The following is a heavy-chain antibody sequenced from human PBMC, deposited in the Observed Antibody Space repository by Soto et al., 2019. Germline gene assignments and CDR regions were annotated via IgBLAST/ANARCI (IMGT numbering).Heavy chain of an antibody. D-gene: IGHD1-26*01. CDR3: AKVGPSYYYGMDV. J-gene: IGHJ6*02. Sequence: HPGGSLRLSCAASGLDFSSEVMCWVRQAPGKGLEWVSSISGSGRTIYHADSMRGRFAISRDNSKNSLYLQLNNLRVDDTAVYYCAKVGPSYYYGMDVWGQGTTVTVYS. CDR1: GLDFSSEV. CDR2: ISGSGRTI. V-gene: IGHV3-23*01.